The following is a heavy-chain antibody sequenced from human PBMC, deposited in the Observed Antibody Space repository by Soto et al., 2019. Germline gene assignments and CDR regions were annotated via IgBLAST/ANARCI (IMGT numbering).Heavy chain of an antibody. V-gene: IGHV3-33*01. J-gene: IGHJ2*01. CDR2: IWYDGSIK. CDR1: GFTFNTYA. CDR3: ARGPPYSSSWYWYLDL. Sequence: QVQLVESGRGVVQPGRSLRLSCGASGFTFNTYAMHWVRQAPGKGLEWVAVIWYDGSIKYYADSVKGRFTISRDNSENTLYLLVNSLRADDTAVYYCARGPPYSSSWYWYLDLWGRGTLVTVSS. D-gene: IGHD6-13*01.